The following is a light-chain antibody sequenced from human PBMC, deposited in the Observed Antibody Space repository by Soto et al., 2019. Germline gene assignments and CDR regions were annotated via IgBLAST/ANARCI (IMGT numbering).Light chain of an antibody. J-gene: IGKJ1*01. CDR1: QSTASNY. Sequence: EIVFTHSPCTLSLSPCERASLSPRASQSTASNYLAWYQQKPGQAPRLLIYRASTRATGIPDRFSGSGSGTDFTLTISRLEPEDFAVYYCQQYNSYSTFGQGTKVDIK. CDR3: QQYNSYST. CDR2: RAS. V-gene: IGKV3-20*01.